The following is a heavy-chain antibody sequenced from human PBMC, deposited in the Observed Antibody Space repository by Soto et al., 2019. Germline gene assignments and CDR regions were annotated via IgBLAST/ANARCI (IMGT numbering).Heavy chain of an antibody. CDR1: GYSFTSYW. D-gene: IGHD2-2*01. CDR3: ASSPADCSSTSCPYYYYGMDV. J-gene: IGHJ6*02. CDR2: IYPGDSDT. V-gene: IGHV5-51*01. Sequence: PGVSLKISCKGSGYSFTSYWIGWVRQMPGKGLEWMGIIYPGDSDTRYSPSFQGQATISADKSISTAYLQWSSLKASDTAMYYCASSPADCSSTSCPYYYYGMDVWGQGTTVTVSS.